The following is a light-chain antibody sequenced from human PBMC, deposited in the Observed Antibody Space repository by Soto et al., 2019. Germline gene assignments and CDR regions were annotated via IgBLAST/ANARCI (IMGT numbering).Light chain of an antibody. Sequence: QSALTQPPSASGSPGQSVAISCTGTSSDIGAYKFVSWYQQQPGKAPKLIIYEVSRRPSGVPDRFSGSKSGNTASLTVSGLLAEDEADYYCSLYAGTNSVVFGGGTKVTVL. CDR3: SLYAGTNSVV. CDR1: SSDIGAYKF. CDR2: EVS. V-gene: IGLV2-8*01. J-gene: IGLJ2*01.